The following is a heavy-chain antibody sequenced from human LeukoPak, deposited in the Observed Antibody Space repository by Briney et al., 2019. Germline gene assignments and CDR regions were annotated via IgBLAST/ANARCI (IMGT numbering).Heavy chain of an antibody. D-gene: IGHD2-15*01. J-gene: IGHJ6*03. CDR3: ARQRCSGNTCYRVDQLYYMDV. Sequence: PSETLSLTCTVSGDSINDHYWSWIRQPPGEGLERIGYIYSSVSTNYNPSLKSRVTISIDTSKSQFSLKLTSVTAADTGVYYCARQRCSGNTCYRVDQLYYMDVWGKGTTVTVSS. CDR2: IYSSVST. CDR1: GDSINDHY. V-gene: IGHV4-4*09.